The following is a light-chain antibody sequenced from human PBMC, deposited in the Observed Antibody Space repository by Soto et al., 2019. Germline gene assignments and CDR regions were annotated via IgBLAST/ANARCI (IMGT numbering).Light chain of an antibody. Sequence: QSVLTQPPSVSEAPRQRVTISCSGSSSNIGNNAVNWYQQLPGKAPKLLIYYDDLLPSGVSDRFSGSKSGTSASLAISGLQSEDEADYYCAAWDDSLNGQVFGTGTKVTAL. V-gene: IGLV1-36*01. J-gene: IGLJ1*01. CDR3: AAWDDSLNGQV. CDR2: YDD. CDR1: SSNIGNNA.